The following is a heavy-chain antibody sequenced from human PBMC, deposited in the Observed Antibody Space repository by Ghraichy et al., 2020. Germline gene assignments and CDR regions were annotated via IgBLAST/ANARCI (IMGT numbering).Heavy chain of an antibody. CDR2: ISFDGSHS. Sequence: GGSLRLSCAASGFTFSNYGVHWVRQAPGKGLEWVAVISFDGSHSHYADSVKGRFTISRDNSKNTLYLQMNDLRPEDTAVYYCAKVAVPVHPTMVVYLHYYMDVGGKGTTVPVSS. D-gene: IGHD3-10*01. V-gene: IGHV3-30*18. J-gene: IGHJ6*03. CDR3: AKVAVPVHPTMVVYLHYYMDV. CDR1: GFTFSNYG.